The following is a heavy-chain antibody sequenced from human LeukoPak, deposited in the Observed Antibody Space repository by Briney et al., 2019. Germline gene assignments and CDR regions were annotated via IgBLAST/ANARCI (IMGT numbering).Heavy chain of an antibody. CDR3: ARDVHGDYGSGWFDP. J-gene: IGHJ5*02. V-gene: IGHV1-69*05. Sequence: SVKVSCKTSGGTFNNSAISWVRQAPGQGLEWLGGIMPLFGTAGYAQKFQGRVTITKDESTRTVYLELTSLTSDDTAVYYCARDVHGDYGSGWFDPWGQGTLLSVSS. D-gene: IGHD4-17*01. CDR1: GGTFNNSA. CDR2: IMPLFGTA.